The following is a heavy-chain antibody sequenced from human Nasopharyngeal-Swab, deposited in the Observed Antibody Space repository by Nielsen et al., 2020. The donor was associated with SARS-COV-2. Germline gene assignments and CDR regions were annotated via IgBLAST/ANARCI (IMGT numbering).Heavy chain of an antibody. CDR1: GFTFSSYS. Sequence: GESLKISCAASGFTFSSYSMNWVRQAPGKGPEWVSYISSSGSTIYYADSVKGRFTISRDNAKNSLYLQMNSLRAEDTAVYYCASGYYDSSGYVRHWGQGTLVTVSS. D-gene: IGHD3-22*01. CDR2: ISSSGSTI. V-gene: IGHV3-48*04. J-gene: IGHJ1*01. CDR3: ASGYYDSSGYVRH.